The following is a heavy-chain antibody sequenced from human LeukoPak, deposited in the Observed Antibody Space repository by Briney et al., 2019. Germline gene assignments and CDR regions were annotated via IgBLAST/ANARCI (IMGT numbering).Heavy chain of an antibody. CDR1: GFTFRTYA. D-gene: IGHD3-10*01. CDR3: AKGGGLWFGELSVYYYHGMDV. V-gene: IGHV3-23*01. J-gene: IGHJ6*02. Sequence: GGSLRLSCAASGFTFRTYAMSWVRQAPGKGLEWVSAVISSGGSTNYADSVKGRFTISRDNSKNTLYLQMNSLRVEDTAVYFCAKGGGLWFGELSVYYYHGMDVWGQGTTVTVSS. CDR2: VISSGGST.